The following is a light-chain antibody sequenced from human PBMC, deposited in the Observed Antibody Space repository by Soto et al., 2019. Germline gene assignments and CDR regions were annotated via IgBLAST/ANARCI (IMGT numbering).Light chain of an antibody. J-gene: IGKJ1*01. CDR2: KAA. CDR1: QSISSW. CDR3: QQYNSYSKT. V-gene: IGKV1-5*03. Sequence: DIQMTQSPSTLSASVGDRVTLTCRASQSISSWFAWYQQKPGNTPTLLLYKAASLESGVPPRCISSGSWTEFFLTIISLQPADFATYYCQQYNSYSKTFGQGTKVEIK.